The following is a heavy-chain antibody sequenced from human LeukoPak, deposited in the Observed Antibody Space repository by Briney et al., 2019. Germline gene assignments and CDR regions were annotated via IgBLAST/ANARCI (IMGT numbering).Heavy chain of an antibody. D-gene: IGHD1-14*01. Sequence: GGSLRLSCAASGFTFSSYSMSWVRQAPGKGLEWVSYISSSGSTIYYAASVKGRFIISRDNARKSVSLQMNSLRDEDTAVYYCARTTVFDYWGQGTLVTVSS. CDR1: GFTFSSYS. J-gene: IGHJ4*02. CDR3: ARTTVFDY. CDR2: ISSSGSTI. V-gene: IGHV3-48*02.